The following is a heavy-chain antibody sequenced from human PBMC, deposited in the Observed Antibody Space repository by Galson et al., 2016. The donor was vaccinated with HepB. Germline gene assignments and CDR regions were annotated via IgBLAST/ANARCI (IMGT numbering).Heavy chain of an antibody. CDR1: GFSLRSNGVG. D-gene: IGHD5-18*01. CDR2: IYWDDDK. Sequence: PALVKPTQTLTLTCTFSGFSLRSNGVGVGWIRQSPGKALEWLALIYWDDDKRYSPSLKSRLTITKDTSKNQVVLMMTNMDPVDTATYFCAKYIAWFDPWGQGTQVTVSS. CDR3: AKYIAWFDP. J-gene: IGHJ5*02. V-gene: IGHV2-5*02.